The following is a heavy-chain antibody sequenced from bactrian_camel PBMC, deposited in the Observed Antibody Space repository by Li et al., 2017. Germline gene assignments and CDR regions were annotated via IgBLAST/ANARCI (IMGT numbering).Heavy chain of an antibody. CDR2: IDSDDQST. D-gene: IGHD6*01. CDR1: GYTGRPVC. J-gene: IGHJ4*01. V-gene: IGHV3S1*01. Sequence: VQLVESGGGSVQTGGSLRLSCAASGYTGRPVCMGWFRQAPGKEREGVAAIDSDDQSTHYAASVKGRFTISLDNAKNTLYLQMDNLKSEDTAVYHCAAARDDSWYVFGGSCDASQGTQVTVS.